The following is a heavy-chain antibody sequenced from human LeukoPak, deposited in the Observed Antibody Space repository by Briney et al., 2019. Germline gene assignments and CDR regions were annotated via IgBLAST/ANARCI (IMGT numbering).Heavy chain of an antibody. CDR2: IIPILGIA. J-gene: IGHJ3*02. CDR1: GGTFSSYA. Sequence: GASVKVSCKASGGTFSSYATSWVRQAPGQGLEWMGRIIPILGIANYAQKFQGRVTITADKSTSTAYMELSSLRSEDTAVYYCASLRYFDWLSDGDAFDIWGQGTMVTVSS. CDR3: ASLRYFDWLSDGDAFDI. V-gene: IGHV1-69*04. D-gene: IGHD3-9*01.